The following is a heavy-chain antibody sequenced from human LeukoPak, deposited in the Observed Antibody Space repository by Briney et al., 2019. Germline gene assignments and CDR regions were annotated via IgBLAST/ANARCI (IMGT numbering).Heavy chain of an antibody. CDR3: ARDVVGCSGGSCFNYYYYGMDV. Sequence: GGSLRLSCAASGFTFSSYGMHWVRQAPGKGLEWVAVIWYDGSNKYYADSVKGRFTISRDNSKNTLYLQMNSLRAEDTAVYYCARDVVGCSGGSCFNYYYYGMDVWGQGTTVTVSS. CDR2: IWYDGSNK. D-gene: IGHD2-15*01. V-gene: IGHV3-33*01. J-gene: IGHJ6*02. CDR1: GFTFSSYG.